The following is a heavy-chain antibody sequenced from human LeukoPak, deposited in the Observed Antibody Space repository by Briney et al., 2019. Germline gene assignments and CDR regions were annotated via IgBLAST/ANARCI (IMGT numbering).Heavy chain of an antibody. CDR3: ARHRSGWLQSSFDY. D-gene: IGHD5-24*01. J-gene: IGHJ4*02. CDR2: IYYSGSS. V-gene: IGHV4-39*01. Sequence: PSETLSLTCTVSGGSISSSSSYWGWIRQPPGKGLEWIGSIYYSGSSFDNPALKSRVTISVDTSMNQFSLKLSSVTAAGTAVYYCARHRSGWLQSSFDYWGQGTLVTVSS. CDR1: GGSISSSSSY.